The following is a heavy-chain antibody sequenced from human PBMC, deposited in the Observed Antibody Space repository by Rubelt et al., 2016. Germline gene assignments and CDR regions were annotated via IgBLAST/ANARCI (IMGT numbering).Heavy chain of an antibody. Sequence: QVQLVQSGAEVKKPGASVKVSCKASGYTFTSYYMHWVRQAPGQGLELMGIINPSGGSTSYAQKFQGRVTMTRDTSTSTVYMELVSLRSEDTAVYYCARAASTVTTLLDLGYWGQGTLVTVSS. V-gene: IGHV1-46*01. D-gene: IGHD4-17*01. CDR1: GYTFTSYY. CDR2: INPSGGST. J-gene: IGHJ4*02. CDR3: ARAASTVTTLLDLGY.